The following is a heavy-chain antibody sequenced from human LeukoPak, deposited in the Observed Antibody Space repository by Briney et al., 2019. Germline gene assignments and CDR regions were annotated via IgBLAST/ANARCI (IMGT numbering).Heavy chain of an antibody. Sequence: GGSLRLSCAASGFNFIDYTMNCVRQAPGKGLEWVSSITSTGRYIFYADSLKGRFTISRDNAKKSLYLQMNSLRAEDTAVYYCARLRNVGGNPHPFNVWGQGTTVTVSS. V-gene: IGHV3-21*01. J-gene: IGHJ3*01. D-gene: IGHD4-23*01. CDR3: ARLRNVGGNPHPFNV. CDR1: GFNFIDYT. CDR2: ITSTGRYI.